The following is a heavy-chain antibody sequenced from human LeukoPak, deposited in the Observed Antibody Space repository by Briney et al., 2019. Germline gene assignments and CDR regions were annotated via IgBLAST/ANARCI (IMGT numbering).Heavy chain of an antibody. Sequence: GASVKVSCKASGYTFTDYYIHWVRQAPGQGLEWMGWINPNGGGTNYAQKFQGRVTMTRDTSISTAYMELSRLRSDDTAVYYCTRERAGTLFFLLRGQGTLVTVSS. CDR1: GYTFTDYY. V-gene: IGHV1-2*02. CDR3: TRERAGTLFFLL. CDR2: INPNGGGT. D-gene: IGHD6-19*01. J-gene: IGHJ4*02.